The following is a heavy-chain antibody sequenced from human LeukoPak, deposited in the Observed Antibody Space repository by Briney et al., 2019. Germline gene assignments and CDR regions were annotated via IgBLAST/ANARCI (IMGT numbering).Heavy chain of an antibody. V-gene: IGHV1-8*01. J-gene: IGHJ4*02. CDR2: MNPSSGNT. CDR3: ARGLAAAGTGY. Sequence: ASVKVSCKASGYTFTSYDINWVRQAIGQGLEWMGWMNPSSGNTGYAQKFQGRVTMTRNTSISTAYMEVSSLRSEDTAVYYCARGLAAAGTGYWGQGTLVTVSS. CDR1: GYTFTSYD. D-gene: IGHD6-13*01.